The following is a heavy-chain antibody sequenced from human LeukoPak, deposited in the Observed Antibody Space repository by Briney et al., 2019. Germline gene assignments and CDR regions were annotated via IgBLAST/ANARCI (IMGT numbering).Heavy chain of an antibody. CDR2: IKQDGTSK. D-gene: IGHD2-21*01. Sequence: PGGSLRLSCAASGFTFSRSWMGWVRQAPGKGLEWVANIKQDGTSKYYVDSVMGRFTISRDNAENSVYLQMNSLSAGDTAVYYCARHCDYCFDLWGPGTRVTVSS. J-gene: IGHJ4*02. V-gene: IGHV3-7*04. CDR1: GFTFSRSW. CDR3: ARHCDYCFDL.